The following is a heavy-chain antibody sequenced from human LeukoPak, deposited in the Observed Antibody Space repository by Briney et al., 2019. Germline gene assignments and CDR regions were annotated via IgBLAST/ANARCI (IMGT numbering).Heavy chain of an antibody. J-gene: IGHJ5*01. D-gene: IGHD4-11*01. CDR3: AKDYSDYDS. CDR2: IKSKTDGETT. CDR1: GFAFNEAW. V-gene: IGHV3-15*07. Sequence: GGSLRLSCAASGFAFNEAWMNWVRQAPGKGLEWVGRIKSKTDGETTDYAAPVKGRFTISRDDSKDTLYLQMNSLRVEDTALYYCAKDYSDYDSWGQGTLVTVSS.